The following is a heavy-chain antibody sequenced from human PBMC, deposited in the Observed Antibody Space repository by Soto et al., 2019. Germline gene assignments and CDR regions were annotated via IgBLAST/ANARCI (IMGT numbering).Heavy chain of an antibody. D-gene: IGHD1-26*01. CDR1: GFTFNSYT. V-gene: IGHV3-23*01. CDR2: IKGSDST. CDR3: AKNPYYESYYYFDY. Sequence: PGGSLRLSCAASGFTFNSYTMSWVRQAPGKGLEWVSTIKGSDSTSYAGSVKGRFTISRDNSRNTLYLQMNSLRAEDTAVYYCAKNPYYESYYYFDYWGQGNLVTVSS. J-gene: IGHJ4*02.